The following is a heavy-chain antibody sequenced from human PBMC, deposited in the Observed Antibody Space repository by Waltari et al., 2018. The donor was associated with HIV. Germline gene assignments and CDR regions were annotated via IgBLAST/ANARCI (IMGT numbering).Heavy chain of an antibody. V-gene: IGHV3-15*01. CDR1: GFKFRDDW. J-gene: IGHJ3*01. D-gene: IGHD1-26*01. CDR2: IKSEANGNTV. CDR3: SWDDKAVFDY. Sequence: EVKLVESGGDLVKAGGSLRLSCAASGFKFRDDWMSWVRQTPVGALQWIGTIKSEANGNTVDYLEALKRRFTISRDDSKEMSYLQIDGLKTDDTATYFCSWDDKAVFDYWGLGTTVIVSS.